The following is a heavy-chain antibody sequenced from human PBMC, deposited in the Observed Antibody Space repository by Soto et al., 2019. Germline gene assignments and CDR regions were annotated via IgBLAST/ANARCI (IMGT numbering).Heavy chain of an antibody. CDR2: INAGNGNT. J-gene: IGHJ6*02. Sequence: ASVKVSCKASGYTFTSYAMHWVRQAPGQRLEWMGWINAGNGNTKYSQKFQGRVTITRDTSASTAYMELSSLRSEDTAVYYCARDDSYSDYYYGMDVWGQGTTVTVS. D-gene: IGHD3-10*01. CDR1: GYTFTSYA. CDR3: ARDDSYSDYYYGMDV. V-gene: IGHV1-3*01.